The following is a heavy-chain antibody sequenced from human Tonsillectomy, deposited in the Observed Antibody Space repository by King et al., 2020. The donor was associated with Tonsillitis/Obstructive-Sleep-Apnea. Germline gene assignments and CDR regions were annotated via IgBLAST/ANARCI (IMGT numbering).Heavy chain of an antibody. CDR2: ISYDGSDK. J-gene: IGHJ6*02. V-gene: IGHV3-30*18. CDR1: GFTFRSYG. CDR3: AKDLYQLLYPYCYYGMDV. Sequence: VQLVESGGGVVQPGRSLRLSCAASGFTFRSYGMHWVRQAPGKGLEWVAVISYDGSDKYSADPVKGRFTISRDNSKNTLYLQMNSLRAEDTAVYYCAKDLYQLLYPYCYYGMDVWGQGTTVTVSS. D-gene: IGHD2-2*02.